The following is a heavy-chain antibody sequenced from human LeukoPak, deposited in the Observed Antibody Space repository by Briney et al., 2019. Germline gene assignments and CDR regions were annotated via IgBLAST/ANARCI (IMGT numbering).Heavy chain of an antibody. CDR2: IYTSGST. V-gene: IGHV4-61*02. D-gene: IGHD5-24*01. J-gene: IGHJ4*02. CDR1: GGSISSGSYY. Sequence: SETLSLTWTVSGGSISSGSYYWSWIRQPAGKGLEWIGRIYTSGSTNYNPSLKSRVTISVDTSKNQFSLKLSSVTAADTAVYYCARDEEDGYNSGIDYWGQGTLVTVSS. CDR3: ARDEEDGYNSGIDY.